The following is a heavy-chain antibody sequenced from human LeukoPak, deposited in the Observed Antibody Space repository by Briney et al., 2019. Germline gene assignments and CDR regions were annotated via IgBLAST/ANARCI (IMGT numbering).Heavy chain of an antibody. V-gene: IGHV3-74*01. J-gene: IGHJ4*02. Sequence: PVGSLRLSCAASGFTFSTYWMHWVRQAPGKGLVWVSRFNGDGSSPAYADSVKGRFTISRDNAKNTLFLEMRSLTAEDTAVYYCARGSPQYDSSGYLIDYWDQGTLVTVSS. D-gene: IGHD3-22*01. CDR2: FNGDGSSP. CDR3: ARGSPQYDSSGYLIDY. CDR1: GFTFSTYW.